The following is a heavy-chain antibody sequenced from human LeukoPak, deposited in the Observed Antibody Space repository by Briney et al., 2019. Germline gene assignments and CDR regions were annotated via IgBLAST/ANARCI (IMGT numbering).Heavy chain of an antibody. V-gene: IGHV4-38-2*02. CDR1: GYSISSGYY. D-gene: IGHD1-14*01. CDR2: IYHSGST. J-gene: IGHJ4*02. CDR3: ARDHHVKHFDY. Sequence: PSETLSLTCTVSGYSISSGYYWGWIRQPPGKGLEWIGSIYHSGSTYYNPSLKSRVTISVDTSKNQFSLKLSSVTAADTAVYYCARDHHVKHFDYWGQGTLVTVSS.